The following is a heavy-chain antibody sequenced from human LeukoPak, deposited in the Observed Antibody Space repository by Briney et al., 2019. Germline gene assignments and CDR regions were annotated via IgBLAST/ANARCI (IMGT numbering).Heavy chain of an antibody. D-gene: IGHD2-15*01. Sequence: GGSLRLSCAASGFSFNSYAMYWVRQAPGKGLEWVAVISYDGNNKYHADSVKGRFTISRDNSKNTLYLQMNSLRTEDTAVYYCARDSSRYCSGGSCYGMDVWGQGTTVTVSS. CDR1: GFSFNSYA. CDR3: ARDSSRYCSGGSCYGMDV. J-gene: IGHJ6*02. CDR2: ISYDGNNK. V-gene: IGHV3-30-3*01.